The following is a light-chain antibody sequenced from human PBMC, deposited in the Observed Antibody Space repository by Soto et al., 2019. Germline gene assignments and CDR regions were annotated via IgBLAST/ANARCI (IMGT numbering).Light chain of an antibody. CDR2: DAS. Sequence: DIQMTQSPSTLSASVGDRVTITCRASQSISSWLAWYQQKPGKAPKLLIYDASSLQSGVPSRFSGSGSGTQFTLTISSLQPDDFATYYGQQYYSYPYTFGQGTKLEIK. J-gene: IGKJ2*01. V-gene: IGKV1-5*01. CDR3: QQYYSYPYT. CDR1: QSISSW.